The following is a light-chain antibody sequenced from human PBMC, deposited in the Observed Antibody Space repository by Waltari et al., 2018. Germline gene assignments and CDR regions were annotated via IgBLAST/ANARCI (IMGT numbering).Light chain of an antibody. CDR3: HQYNNYLLT. Sequence: DIQMTQSPSTLSASVGDRVTITCRASQSISSCLAWYQQKPGKAPKLLIYKASSIESGVPSRFSGSGSGTEFTLTISTLEPDDFATYYCHQYNNYLLTFGQGTKVEIK. J-gene: IGKJ1*01. CDR1: QSISSC. CDR2: KAS. V-gene: IGKV1-5*03.